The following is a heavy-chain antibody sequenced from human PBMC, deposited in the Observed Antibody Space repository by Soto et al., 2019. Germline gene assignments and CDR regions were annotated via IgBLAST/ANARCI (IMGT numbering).Heavy chain of an antibody. D-gene: IGHD3-22*01. J-gene: IGHJ4*02. CDR2: IYYSGST. CDR3: ARLAYYYDSSGYHYYFDF. CDR1: GGSISSHY. Sequence: SETLSLTCTVSGGSISSHYWSWIRQPPGKGLEWIGEIYYSGSTSYNPSLKSRVTISVDTSKNQFSLKLSSVTAADTAVYYCARLAYYYDSSGYHYYFDFWGQGTLVTVSS. V-gene: IGHV4-59*11.